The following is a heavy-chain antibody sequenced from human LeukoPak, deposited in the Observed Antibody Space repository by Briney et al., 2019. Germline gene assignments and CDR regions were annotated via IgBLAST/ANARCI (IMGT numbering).Heavy chain of an antibody. CDR3: ARGKEDFWSGYDAFDI. V-gene: IGHV3-23*01. CDR1: GFTFSSYA. D-gene: IGHD3-3*01. J-gene: IGHJ3*02. Sequence: PGGSLRLSCAASGFTFSSYAMSWVRQAPGKGLEWVSAISGSGGSTYYADSVKGRFTISRDNSKNTLYLQMNSLRAEDTAVYYCARGKEDFWSGYDAFDIWGQGTMVTVSS. CDR2: ISGSGGST.